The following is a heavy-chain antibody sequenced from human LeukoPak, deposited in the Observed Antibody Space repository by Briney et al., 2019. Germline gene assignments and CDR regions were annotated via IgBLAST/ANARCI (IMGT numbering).Heavy chain of an antibody. J-gene: IGHJ4*02. CDR3: ARAPAYGSGSYYNPYYFDY. Sequence: GASVTVSCKASGGTFSSYAISWVRQAPGQGLEWMGGIIPIFGTANYAQKFQGRVTITADESTSTAYMELSSLRSEDTAVYYCARAPAYGSGSYYNPYYFDYWGQGTLVTVSS. V-gene: IGHV1-69*01. D-gene: IGHD3-10*01. CDR2: IIPIFGTA. CDR1: GGTFSSYA.